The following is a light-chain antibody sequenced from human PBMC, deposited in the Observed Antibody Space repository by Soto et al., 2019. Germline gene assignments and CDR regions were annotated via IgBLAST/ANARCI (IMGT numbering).Light chain of an antibody. Sequence: QSVLTQPRSVSGSPGQSVTISCTGTSSDVGAYNSVSWYQQHPGKAPKVMVYDVSKRPSGVPDRFSGSKSANTAALTISGLQAEDEADYYCCSFEGSDTLVFGGGTKLTVL. CDR1: SSDVGAYNS. J-gene: IGLJ2*01. CDR3: CSFEGSDTLV. V-gene: IGLV2-11*01. CDR2: DVS.